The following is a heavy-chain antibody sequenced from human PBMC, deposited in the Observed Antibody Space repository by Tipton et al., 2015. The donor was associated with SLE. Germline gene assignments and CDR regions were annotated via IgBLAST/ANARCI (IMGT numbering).Heavy chain of an antibody. CDR1: GGSISSYY. CDR2: SYYSGST. J-gene: IGHJ3*02. V-gene: IGHV4-59*01. CDR3: ATSDDSSGPSPDAFDI. Sequence: GLVKPSETLSLTCTVSGGSISSYYWSWIRQPPGKGLEWIGYSYYSGSTNYNPSLKSRVTISVNTSKNQFSLKLSSVTAADTAVDYCATSDDSSGPSPDAFDIWGQGTMVTVSS. D-gene: IGHD3-22*01.